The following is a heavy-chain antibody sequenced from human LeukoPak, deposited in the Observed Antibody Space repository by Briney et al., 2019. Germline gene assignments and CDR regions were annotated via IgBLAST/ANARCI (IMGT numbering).Heavy chain of an antibody. CDR3: ARDGRCSGGSCYSEAFDI. CDR1: GYTFTTYY. V-gene: IGHV1-2*02. CDR2: INPNSGDT. D-gene: IGHD2-15*01. Sequence: ASVKVSCKASGYTFTTYYIHWVRQAPGQGLELMGLINPNSGDTNYAQKFQGRVTMTTHTSTTTAYMELRSLRSDDTAVYYCARDGRCSGGSCYSEAFDIWGQGTMVTVSS. J-gene: IGHJ3*02.